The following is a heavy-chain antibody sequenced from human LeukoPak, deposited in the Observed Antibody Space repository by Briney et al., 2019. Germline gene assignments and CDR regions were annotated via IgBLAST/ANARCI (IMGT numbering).Heavy chain of an antibody. D-gene: IGHD6-19*01. Sequence: SETLSLTCTVSGASISGYYWSWIRQPPGKRLEWIGYIISTGTINYNPSLKSRVTISIDTSKNQFSLQLNSVTPEGTAVYYCARIAVAGTDDFYYSNFMDVWTKGTTVTVSS. J-gene: IGHJ6*03. CDR3: ARIAVAGTDDFYYSNFMDV. V-gene: IGHV4-59*12. CDR2: IISTGTI. CDR1: GASISGYY.